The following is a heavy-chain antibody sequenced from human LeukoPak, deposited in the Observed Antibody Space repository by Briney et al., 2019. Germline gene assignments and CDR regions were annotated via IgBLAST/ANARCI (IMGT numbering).Heavy chain of an antibody. D-gene: IGHD4-23*01. CDR1: GGSFSGYY. V-gene: IGHV4-34*01. CDR2: INHSGIT. CDR3: ARVGTTVIIASDP. Sequence: SETLSLTCAVYGGSFSGYYWNWTRQPPGKGLEWIGEINHSGITNYNPSLKSRVTISVDTSKKQFSLKLNSVTAADTAVYYCARVGTTVIIASDPWGQGTQVIVSS. J-gene: IGHJ5*02.